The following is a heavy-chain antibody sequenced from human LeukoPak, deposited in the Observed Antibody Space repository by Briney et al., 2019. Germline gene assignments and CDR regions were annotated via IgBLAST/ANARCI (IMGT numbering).Heavy chain of an antibody. CDR2: IKHDGSDK. CDR3: GIRRGGDDDFDI. D-gene: IGHD3-10*01. J-gene: IGHJ3*02. CDR1: GFTFSNAW. Sequence: GGTLRLSCAASGFTFSNAWMSWVRQAPGKGLEWVANIKHDGSDKHYLDSVKGRFTIYRDYAKNSLYLQMNGLRAEYTAVYYCGIRRGGDDDFDIWGQGTMVTVSS. V-gene: IGHV3-7*01.